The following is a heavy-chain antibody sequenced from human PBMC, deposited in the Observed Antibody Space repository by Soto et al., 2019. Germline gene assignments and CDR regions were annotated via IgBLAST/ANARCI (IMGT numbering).Heavy chain of an antibody. CDR2: IIPIFGTA. CDR1: GGTFSSYA. D-gene: IGHD3-10*01. V-gene: IGHV1-69*06. J-gene: IGHJ6*02. Sequence: QVQLVQSGAEVKKPGSSVKVSCKASGGTFSSYAISWVRQAPGQGLEWMGGIIPIFGTANYAQKIQGRVTIAADKSTSTAYVELSSLRSEDTAVYYCARKSTMVRAYSRYYYYGGMDVWGQGTTVTVSS. CDR3: ARKSTMVRAYSRYYYYGGMDV.